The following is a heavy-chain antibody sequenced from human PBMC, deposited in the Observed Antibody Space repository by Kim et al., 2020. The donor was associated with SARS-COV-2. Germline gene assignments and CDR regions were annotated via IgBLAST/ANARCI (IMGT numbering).Heavy chain of an antibody. D-gene: IGHD2-2*01. CDR2: ISYDGSNK. CDR3: ARESRYCSSTSCYGFDP. CDR1: GFTFSSYA. J-gene: IGHJ5*02. Sequence: GGSLRLSCAASGFTFSSYAMHWVRQAPGKGLEWVAVISYDGSNKYYADSVKGRFTISRDNSKNTLYLQMNSLRAEDTAVYYCARESRYCSSTSCYGFDPWGQGTLVTVSS. V-gene: IGHV3-30*04.